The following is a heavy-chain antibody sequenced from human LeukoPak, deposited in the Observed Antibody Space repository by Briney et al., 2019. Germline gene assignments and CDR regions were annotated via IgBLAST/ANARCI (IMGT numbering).Heavy chain of an antibody. D-gene: IGHD3-9*01. Sequence: PGGSLRLSCAASGFTFNTYGMHWVRQAPGKGLEWVAIIWSDGSKISYADSVKGRFTISRDNSKNTLFLQMDSLRAEDTAVYYCARDLRKGSYFDYWGRGTLVTVSS. V-gene: IGHV3-33*01. J-gene: IGHJ4*02. CDR1: GFTFNTYG. CDR3: ARDLRKGSYFDY. CDR2: IWSDGSKI.